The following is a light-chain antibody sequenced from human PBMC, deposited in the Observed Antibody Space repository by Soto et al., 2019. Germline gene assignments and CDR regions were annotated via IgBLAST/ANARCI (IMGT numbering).Light chain of an antibody. CDR1: QSVTSNY. Sequence: PGERATLSCRASQSVTSNYLAWYQQKPGQAPRLLIFGASSRATGIPDKFSGSGSGTDFTLIISRLEPEDFAVYYCQHYGSSMFTFGPGTKVDVK. V-gene: IGKV3-20*01. J-gene: IGKJ3*01. CDR2: GAS. CDR3: QHYGSSMFT.